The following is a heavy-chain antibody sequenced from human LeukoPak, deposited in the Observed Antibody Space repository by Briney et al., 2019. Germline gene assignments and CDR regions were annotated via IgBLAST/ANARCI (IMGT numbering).Heavy chain of an antibody. V-gene: IGHV3-23*01. D-gene: IGHD1-26*01. Sequence: TGGSLRLSCAASGFTFSSYGMSWVRQAPGKGLEWVSALSGSGGSRYYADSVKGRFTISRDNAKNSLYLQMNSLRAEDTAVYYCARVGGSYWGWFDPWGQGTLVTVSS. CDR1: GFTFSSYG. J-gene: IGHJ5*02. CDR3: ARVGGSYWGWFDP. CDR2: LSGSGGSR.